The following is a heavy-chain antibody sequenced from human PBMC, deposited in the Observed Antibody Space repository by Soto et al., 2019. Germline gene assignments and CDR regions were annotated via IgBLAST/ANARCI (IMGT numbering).Heavy chain of an antibody. V-gene: IGHV3-33*01. CDR3: ARDDGTAVTSTGYFDY. D-gene: IGHD6-19*01. J-gene: IGHJ4*02. CDR1: GFTFSNYG. CDR2: IWHDGFNK. Sequence: QVQLVESGGGVVQPGRSLRLSCAASGFTFSNYGMHWVRQAPGKGLEWVAVIWHDGFNKFYADSVKGRFTISRDNSQNRLDLQMNSLRAEDTALYYCARDDGTAVTSTGYFDYWGQGTLVTVSS.